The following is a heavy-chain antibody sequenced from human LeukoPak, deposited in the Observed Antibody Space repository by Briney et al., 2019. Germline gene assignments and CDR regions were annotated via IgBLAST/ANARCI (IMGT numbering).Heavy chain of an antibody. J-gene: IGHJ4*02. Sequence: SETLSLTCTVSGGSISSGGYYWSWIRQHPGKGLEWIGYIYYSGSTYYNPSLKSRVTISVDTSKNQFSLKLSSVTAADTAVYYCARAGWLQFNFDYWGQGTLVTVSS. CDR3: ARAGWLQFNFDY. CDR2: IYYSGST. CDR1: GGSISSGGYY. V-gene: IGHV4-31*03. D-gene: IGHD5-24*01.